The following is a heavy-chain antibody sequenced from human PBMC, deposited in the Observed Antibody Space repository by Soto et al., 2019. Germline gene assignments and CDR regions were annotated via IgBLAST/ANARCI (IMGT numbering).Heavy chain of an antibody. V-gene: IGHV1-18*01. J-gene: IGHJ6*04. Sequence: QAQLEQSGAEVKKPGASVKVSCKSSGYTFSTSGISWVRQAPGQGLEWMEWISTYNGDANYAQRFQRRVTMTTVTSTSRTFMELRSLRSDDTAVYYCAREGPSPYYYYGMDVWGKGTTVTVSS. CDR1: GYTFSTSG. CDR2: ISTYNGDA. CDR3: AREGPSPYYYYGMDV.